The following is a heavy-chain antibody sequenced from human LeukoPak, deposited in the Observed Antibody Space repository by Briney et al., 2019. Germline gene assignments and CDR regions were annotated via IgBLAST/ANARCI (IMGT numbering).Heavy chain of an antibody. CDR2: MQSNGNS. Sequence: SETLSLTCTVSGDSISTYHWNWIRKPPGKGLEWIGYMQSNGNSKYNPSLRSRVTIFIDTSKSQVALILSSVTAADTAVYYCARDKQHSYGRYFDHWGQGALVTVST. V-gene: IGHV4-59*01. D-gene: IGHD3-16*01. CDR1: GDSISTYH. CDR3: ARDKQHSYGRYFDH. J-gene: IGHJ4*02.